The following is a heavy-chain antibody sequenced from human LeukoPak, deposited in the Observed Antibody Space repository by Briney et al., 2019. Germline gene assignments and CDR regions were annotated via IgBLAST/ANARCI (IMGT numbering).Heavy chain of an antibody. CDR2: IKEDGSEK. Sequence: GGSLRLSCAASGFTFSSFGMSWVRQAPGKGLEWVANIKEDGSEKYYVDSVKGRFTISRDNAKNSLYLQMNSLRAEDTAVYYCAELGITMIGGVWGKGTTVTISS. V-gene: IGHV3-7*01. J-gene: IGHJ6*04. CDR1: GFTFSSFG. D-gene: IGHD3-10*02. CDR3: AELGITMIGGV.